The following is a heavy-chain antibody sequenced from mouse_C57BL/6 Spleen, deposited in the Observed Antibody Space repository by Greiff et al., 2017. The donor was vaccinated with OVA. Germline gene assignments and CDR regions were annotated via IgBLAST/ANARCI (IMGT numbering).Heavy chain of an antibody. J-gene: IGHJ3*01. CDR2: IYPGSGNT. Sequence: QVQLQQSGPELVKPGASVKISCKASGYSFTSYYIHWVKQRPGQGLEWIGWIYPGSGNTKYNEKFKGKATLTADTSSSSAYMQLSSLTSEDSAVYDCATLDGYYDTWFAYWGQGTLVTVSA. V-gene: IGHV1-66*01. CDR3: ATLDGYYDTWFAY. D-gene: IGHD2-3*01. CDR1: GYSFTSYY.